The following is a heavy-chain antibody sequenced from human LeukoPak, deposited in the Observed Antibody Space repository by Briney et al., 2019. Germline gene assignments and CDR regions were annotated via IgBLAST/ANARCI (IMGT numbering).Heavy chain of an antibody. CDR1: GFTFSSYA. CDR2: ISGSGGST. Sequence: PGGSLRLSCAASGFTFSSYAMSWVRQAPGKGLEWVSAISGSGGSTYYADSVKGRFTISRDNSKNTLYLQMNSLRAEDTAVYYCAKDGHVGVTPYYFDYWGQGTLVTVSS. CDR3: AKDGHVGVTPYYFDY. V-gene: IGHV3-23*01. D-gene: IGHD1-26*01. J-gene: IGHJ4*02.